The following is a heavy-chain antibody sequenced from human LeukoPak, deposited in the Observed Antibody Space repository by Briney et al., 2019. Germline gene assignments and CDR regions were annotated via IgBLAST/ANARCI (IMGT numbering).Heavy chain of an antibody. CDR2: ISGSGGST. Sequence: GGSLRLSCAASGFTFSSYAMSWVRPAPGKGLEWVSAISGSGGSTYYADSVKGRFTISRDNSKNTLYLQMNSLRAEDTAVYYCAKDHTKRIVGATYYFDYWGQGTLITVSS. CDR3: AKDHTKRIVGATYYFDY. CDR1: GFTFSSYA. V-gene: IGHV3-23*01. J-gene: IGHJ4*02. D-gene: IGHD1-26*01.